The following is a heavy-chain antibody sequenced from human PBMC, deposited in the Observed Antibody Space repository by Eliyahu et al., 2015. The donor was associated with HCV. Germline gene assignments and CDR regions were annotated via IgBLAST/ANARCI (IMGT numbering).Heavy chain of an antibody. J-gene: IGHJ6*02. CDR1: XGSFSGYY. V-gene: IGHV4-34*01. D-gene: IGHD6-19*01. CDR3: ARGSSASSIDYYYYYGMDV. Sequence: QVQLQQWGAGLLKPSETLSLTCXVXXGSFSGYYWSWXRQPPGKGLEWIGEINHSGGSTSYNPSLKSRVTISLDTSKNQFSLKLSSVTAADTAVYYCARGSSASSIDYYYYYGMDVWGQGTTVTVSS. CDR2: INHSGGST.